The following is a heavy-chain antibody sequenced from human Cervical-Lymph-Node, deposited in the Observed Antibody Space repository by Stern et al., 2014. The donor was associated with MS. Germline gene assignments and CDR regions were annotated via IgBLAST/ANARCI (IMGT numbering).Heavy chain of an antibody. V-gene: IGHV1-18*01. CDR2: ISVNNGYT. J-gene: IGHJ4*02. CDR3: ARNGSGSHIDY. Sequence: QVQLVQSGAEVKKPGASVKVSCKASGYSLSTYGISWVRQAPGQGLEWMGWISVNNGYTTYAQNFQGRISMTTVRSTNTAYMELNSLRSDDTAIYYCARNGSGSHIDYWGQGTLVTVSS. D-gene: IGHD3-10*01. CDR1: GYSLSTYG.